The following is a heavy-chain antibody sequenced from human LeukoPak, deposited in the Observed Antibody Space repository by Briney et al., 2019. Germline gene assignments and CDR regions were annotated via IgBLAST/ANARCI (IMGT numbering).Heavy chain of an antibody. CDR2: IRYDGSNK. J-gene: IGHJ4*02. Sequence: GGSLRLSCAASGFTFSNYAIHWVRQAPGKGLEWVAFIRYDGSNKYYVDSVKGRFTISRDNSKNTLYLQMNSLRAEDTAVYYCAKLTPENALRGYSSWGQGTLVTVSS. CDR3: AKLTPENALRGYSS. V-gene: IGHV3-30*02. CDR1: GFTFSNYA. D-gene: IGHD5-18*01.